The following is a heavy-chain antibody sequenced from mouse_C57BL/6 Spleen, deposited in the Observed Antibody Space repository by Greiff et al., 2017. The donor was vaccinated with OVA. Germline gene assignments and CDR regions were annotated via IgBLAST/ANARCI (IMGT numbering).Heavy chain of an antibody. CDR1: GFTFTDYY. D-gene: IGHD1-1*01. J-gene: IGHJ4*01. CDR2: IRNKANGYTT. V-gene: IGHV7-3*01. CDR3: ARGDYVDYAMDY. Sequence: DVKLVESGGGLVQPGGSLSLSCAASGFTFTDYYMSWVRQPPGKALEWLGFIRNKANGYTTEYSASVKGRFTISRDNSQSILYLQMNALRAEDSATYYCARGDYVDYAMDYWGQGTSVTVSS.